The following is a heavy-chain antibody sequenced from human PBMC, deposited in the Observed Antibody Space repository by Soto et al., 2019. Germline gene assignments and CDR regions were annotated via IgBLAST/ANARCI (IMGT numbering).Heavy chain of an antibody. V-gene: IGHV4-61*03. J-gene: IGHJ6*02. D-gene: IGHD7-27*01. CDR1: GDSVTSGSYY. Sequence: SETLSLTCIVTGDSVTSGSYYWTWLRQPPGKGLEWIGYISYTGRTKYNPSLQSRVTISVDTSKNDFSLNLSSVTAADTAVYFCAREWGLLPYYVMNVWGHGTAVTVSS. CDR2: ISYTGRT. CDR3: AREWGLLPYYVMNV.